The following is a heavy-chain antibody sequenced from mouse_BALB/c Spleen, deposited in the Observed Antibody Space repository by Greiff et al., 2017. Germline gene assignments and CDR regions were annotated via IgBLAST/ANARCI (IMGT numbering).Heavy chain of an antibody. CDR3: ARDLDYGYGGYFDV. D-gene: IGHD1-2*01. V-gene: IGHV2-9*02. CDR1: GFSLTSYG. CDR2: IWAGGST. J-gene: IGHJ1*01. Sequence: VQLQESGPGLVAPSQSLSITCTVSGFSLTSYGVHWVRQPPGKGLEWLGVIWAGGSTNYNSALMSRLSISKDNSKSQVFLKMNSLQTDDTAMYYCARDLDYGYGGYFDVWGAGTTVTVSS.